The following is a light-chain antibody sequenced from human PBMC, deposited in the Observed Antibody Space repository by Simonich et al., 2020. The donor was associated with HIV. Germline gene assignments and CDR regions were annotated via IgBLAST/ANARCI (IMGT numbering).Light chain of an antibody. CDR1: QSINNW. CDR3: QHYNSYWALT. V-gene: IGKV1-5*03. J-gene: IGKJ4*01. CDR2: KAS. Sequence: DIQMTQSPSTLSASVGDRVTITCRASQSINNWLAWYQQNPGKAPKLLIYKASSLERGVPSRFSGSGSGTEFTLTISSLHPDDFATYYCQHYNSYWALTFGGGTKVDTK.